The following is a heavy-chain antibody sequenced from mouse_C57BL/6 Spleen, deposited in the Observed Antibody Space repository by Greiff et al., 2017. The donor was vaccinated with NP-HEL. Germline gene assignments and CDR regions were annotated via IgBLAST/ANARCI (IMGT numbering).Heavy chain of an antibody. Sequence: EVQLQQSGPVLVKPGASVKMSCKASGYTFTDYYMNWVKQSHGKSLEWIGVTNPYNGGTSYNQKFKGKATLTVDKSSSTAYMELNSLTSEDSAVYYCARTGSGYGYYYAMDYWGQGTSVTVSS. CDR3: ARTGSGYGYYYAMDY. CDR1: GYTFTDYY. D-gene: IGHD3-2*02. J-gene: IGHJ4*01. CDR2: TNPYNGGT. V-gene: IGHV1-19*01.